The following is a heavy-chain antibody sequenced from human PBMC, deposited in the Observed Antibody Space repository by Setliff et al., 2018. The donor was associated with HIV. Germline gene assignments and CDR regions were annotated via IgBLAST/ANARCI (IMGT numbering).Heavy chain of an antibody. Sequence: GGSLRLSCAASGFDFSSHAMSWVRQAPGKGLEWLSAISGSGISTHYLGSVKGRFTISRDNAKNSLFLQMNSLRAEDTAVYYCARGPTARGDAFDIWGQGTMVTVSS. CDR3: ARGPTARGDAFDI. CDR2: ISGSGIST. J-gene: IGHJ3*02. CDR1: GFDFSSHA. D-gene: IGHD4-17*01. V-gene: IGHV3-23*01.